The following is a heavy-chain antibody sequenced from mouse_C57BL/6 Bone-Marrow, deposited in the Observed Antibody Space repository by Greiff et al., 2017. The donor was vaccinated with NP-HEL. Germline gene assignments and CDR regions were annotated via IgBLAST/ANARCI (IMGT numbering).Heavy chain of an antibody. CDR2: IDPSDSYT. V-gene: IGHV1-69*01. J-gene: IGHJ3*01. CDR1: GYTFTSYW. D-gene: IGHD1-1*01. CDR3: ARSVVLPGGFAY. Sequence: QVQLQQPGAELVMPGASVKLSCKASGYTFTSYWMHWVKQRPGQGLEWIGEIDPSDSYTNYNQKFKGKSTLTVDKSSSTAYMQLSSLTSEDSAVYYCARSVVLPGGFAYWGQGTLVTVSA.